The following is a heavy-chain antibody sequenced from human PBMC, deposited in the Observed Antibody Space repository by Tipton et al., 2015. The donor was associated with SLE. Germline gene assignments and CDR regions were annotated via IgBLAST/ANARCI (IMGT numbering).Heavy chain of an antibody. V-gene: IGHV3-33*06. CDR3: AKGGLPYAFDI. CDR1: GFTFRSYA. D-gene: IGHD3-16*01. J-gene: IGHJ3*02. Sequence: SGFTFRSYAMPWVRQAPGKGLEWVAGIWYDGSNKDYADSVKGLFTISRDNFKNTLYLQMNSLRGEDTAVYYCAKGGLPYAFDIWGQGTMVTVSS. CDR2: IWYDGSNK.